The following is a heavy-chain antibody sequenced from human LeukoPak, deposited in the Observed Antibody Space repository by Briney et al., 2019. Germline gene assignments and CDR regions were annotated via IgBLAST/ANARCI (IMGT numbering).Heavy chain of an antibody. Sequence: GGSLRLSCAASGFTFSSYGMHWVRQAPGKGLEWVAVISYDGSNKYYADSVRGRFTISRDNSKNTLYLQMNSLRAEDTAVYYCAKIERGAATTPFDYWGQGTLVTVSS. CDR3: AKIERGAATTPFDY. CDR1: GFTFSSYG. V-gene: IGHV3-30*19. J-gene: IGHJ4*02. CDR2: ISYDGSNK. D-gene: IGHD1-1*01.